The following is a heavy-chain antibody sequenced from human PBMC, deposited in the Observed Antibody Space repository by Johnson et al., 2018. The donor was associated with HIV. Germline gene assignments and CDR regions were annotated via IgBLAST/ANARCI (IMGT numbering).Heavy chain of an antibody. D-gene: IGHD6-13*01. CDR3: ARVAAAAGRMTDAFDI. V-gene: IGHV3-30*04. J-gene: IGHJ3*02. Sequence: QVQLVESEGGVVQPGRSLRLSCAASEFTFSNYAMDWVRQAPGKGLEWVALISYNGSHKYYADSVKGRFTISRDNSKNTLYLQMNSLRAEDTALYYCARVAAAAGRMTDAFDIWGQGTMVSVSS. CDR2: ISYNGSHK. CDR1: EFTFSNYA.